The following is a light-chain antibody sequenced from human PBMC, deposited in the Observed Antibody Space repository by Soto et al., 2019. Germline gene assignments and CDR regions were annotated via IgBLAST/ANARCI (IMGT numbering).Light chain of an antibody. V-gene: IGKV1-5*01. CDR2: DVS. CDR1: QSIGGS. CDR3: QQYETFSGT. Sequence: MTQSPGTLSVSPGERATLSCRASQSIGGSLAWYQQKPGKAPYLLISDVSSLERGVPSRFSGSGSGTKFTLTIASLQPDDFATYYCQQYETFSGTFGPGTKVDIK. J-gene: IGKJ1*01.